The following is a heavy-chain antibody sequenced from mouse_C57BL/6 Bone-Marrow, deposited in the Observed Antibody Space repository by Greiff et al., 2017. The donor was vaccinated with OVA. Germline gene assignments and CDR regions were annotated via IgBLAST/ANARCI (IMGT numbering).Heavy chain of an antibody. CDR1: GYTFTSYW. J-gene: IGHJ2*01. D-gene: IGHD1-1*01. V-gene: IGHV1-69*01. CDR2: IDPSDSYT. CDR3: ARSGYYGPYYFDY. Sequence: QVQLQQSGAELVMPGASVKLSCKASGYTFTSYWMHWVKQRPGQGLEWIGEIDPSDSYTNYNQKFKGKSTLTVDKSSSTAYMQLSSLTSEDSAVYYCARSGYYGPYYFDYWGQGTTLTVSS.